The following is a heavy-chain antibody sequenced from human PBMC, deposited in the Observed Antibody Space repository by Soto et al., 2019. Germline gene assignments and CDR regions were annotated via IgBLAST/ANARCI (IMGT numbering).Heavy chain of an antibody. D-gene: IGHD3-22*01. Sequence: QVQLVESGGGVVQPGRSLRLSCAASGFTFSSYGMHWVRQAPGKGLEWVAVISYDGSNKYYADSVKGRFTISRDNSKNTLYLQMNSLRAEDTVVYYCAKEYYDSSGYYRLSYYYYYGMDVWGQGTTVTVSS. J-gene: IGHJ6*02. CDR1: GFTFSSYG. CDR2: ISYDGSNK. CDR3: AKEYYDSSGYYRLSYYYYYGMDV. V-gene: IGHV3-30*18.